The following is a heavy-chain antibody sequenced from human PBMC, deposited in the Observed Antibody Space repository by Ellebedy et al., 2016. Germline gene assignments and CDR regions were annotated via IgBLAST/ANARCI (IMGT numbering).Heavy chain of an antibody. Sequence: ASVKVSXKASGYTFTDYGITWVRQAPGQGLEWMGWISAFNGNTVAQNLQGRISMTTDISTSTAYMELSNLRPYDTAVYFCARGVTVATIFGMIIEGRGWFSPWGQGTLVTVSS. CDR3: ARGVTVATIFGMIIEGRGWFSP. D-gene: IGHD3-3*02. CDR2: ISAFNGNT. CDR1: GYTFTDYG. V-gene: IGHV1-18*04. J-gene: IGHJ5*02.